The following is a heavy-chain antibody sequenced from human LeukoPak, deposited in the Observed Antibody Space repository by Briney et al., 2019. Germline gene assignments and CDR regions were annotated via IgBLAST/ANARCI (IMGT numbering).Heavy chain of an antibody. V-gene: IGHV4-31*02. D-gene: IGHD3-10*01. Sequence: PSETLSLTCTVSGGSISSGGYYWSWIRQHPGKGLEWIGYIFYSGSTYYNPSLKSRVTISVGTSKNQFSLKLSSVTAADTAVYYCATLVRGVTKSFDYWGQGTLVTVSS. CDR2: IFYSGST. J-gene: IGHJ4*02. CDR3: ATLVRGVTKSFDY. CDR1: GGSISSGGYY.